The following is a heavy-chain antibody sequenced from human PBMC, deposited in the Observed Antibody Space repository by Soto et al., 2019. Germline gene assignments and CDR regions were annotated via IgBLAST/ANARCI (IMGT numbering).Heavy chain of an antibody. V-gene: IGHV4-59*01. D-gene: IGHD5-18*01. CDR2: IYYSGST. Sequence: SETLSLTCTVSGGSISSYYWSWIRQPPGKGLEWIGYIYYSGSTNYNPSLKSRVTISVDTSKNQFSLKLSSVTAADTAVHYCARGGTAMVRAEPTIDYWGQGTLVTVSS. CDR1: GGSISSYY. CDR3: ARGGTAMVRAEPTIDY. J-gene: IGHJ4*02.